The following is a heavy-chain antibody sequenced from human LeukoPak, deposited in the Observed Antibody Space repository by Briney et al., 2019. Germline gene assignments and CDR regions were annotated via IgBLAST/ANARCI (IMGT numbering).Heavy chain of an antibody. V-gene: IGHV4-4*07. CDR2: IYTSGST. CDR1: GGSISSYY. CDR3: ASVGRGSSYGQFDY. J-gene: IGHJ4*02. D-gene: IGHD5-18*01. Sequence: SETLSLACTVSGGSISSYYWSWIRQPAGKGLEWIGRIYTSGSTNYNPSLKSRVTMSVDTSKNQFSLKLSSVTAADTAVYYCASVGRGSSYGQFDYWGQGTLVTVSS.